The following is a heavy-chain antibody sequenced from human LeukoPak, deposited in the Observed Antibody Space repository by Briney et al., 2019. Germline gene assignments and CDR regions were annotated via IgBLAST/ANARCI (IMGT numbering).Heavy chain of an antibody. D-gene: IGHD3-3*01. V-gene: IGHV3-48*02. CDR2: ISSSSSTI. CDR3: ALAYDFWSGYGRDAFDI. J-gene: IGHJ3*02. Sequence: GGSLRLSCAASGFTFSSYSMNWVRQAPGEGLEWGSYISSSSSTIYYADSVKGRFTISRDNSKNSLYLQMNSLRDEDTAVYYCALAYDFWSGYGRDAFDIWGHGAMVTVSS. CDR1: GFTFSSYS.